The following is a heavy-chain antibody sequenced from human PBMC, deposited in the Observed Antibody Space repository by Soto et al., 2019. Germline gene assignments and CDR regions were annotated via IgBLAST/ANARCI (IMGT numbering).Heavy chain of an antibody. CDR1: GGSISSYY. V-gene: IGHV4-59*08. J-gene: IGHJ5*01. Sequence: SETLSLTCTVSGGSISSYYWSWIRQPPGKGLEWIGYIYYTGTTTYNPSIKSRVTISVDSSKNQFSLNLTSVSAADTAVYYCARLGRFYQSLDSWGKGTLVTLSS. CDR3: ARLGRFYQSLDS. CDR2: IYYTGTT. D-gene: IGHD2-2*01.